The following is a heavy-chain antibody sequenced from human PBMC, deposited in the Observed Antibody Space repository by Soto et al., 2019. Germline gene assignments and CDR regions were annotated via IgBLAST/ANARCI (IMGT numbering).Heavy chain of an antibody. D-gene: IGHD2-2*01. Sequence: PGGSLRLSCSASGFTFSNYAMSWVRQAPGKGLEWVSAISGSGSSTYYADSVKGRFSISRDNSENTLYLQMNSLRAEDTAVYYCTREHCTSTNCRDSWGQGTLVTVSS. J-gene: IGHJ4*02. CDR1: GFTFSNYA. V-gene: IGHV3-23*01. CDR3: TREHCTSTNCRDS. CDR2: ISGSGSST.